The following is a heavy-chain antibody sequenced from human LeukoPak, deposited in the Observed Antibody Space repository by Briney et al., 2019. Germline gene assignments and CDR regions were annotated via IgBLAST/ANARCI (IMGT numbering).Heavy chain of an antibody. V-gene: IGHV4-59*08. CDR1: GGSISSYY. D-gene: IGHD6-19*01. CDR3: ARRARSGWLYFDY. Sequence: PSETLSLTCTVSGGSISSYYWSWIRQPPGEGLEWIGYIYYSGSTNYNPSLKSRVTISVDTSKNQFSLKLSSVTAADTAVYYCARRARSGWLYFDYWGQGTLVTVSS. CDR2: IYYSGST. J-gene: IGHJ4*02.